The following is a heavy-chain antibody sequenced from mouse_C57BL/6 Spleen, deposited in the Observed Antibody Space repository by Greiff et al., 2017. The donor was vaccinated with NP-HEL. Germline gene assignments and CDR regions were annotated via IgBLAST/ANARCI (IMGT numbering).Heavy chain of an antibody. V-gene: IGHV1-18*01. CDR3: ARRGKNIPGYFDY. D-gene: IGHD5-1-1*01. CDR2: INPNNGGT. CDR1: GYTFTDYN. Sequence: VQLQQSGPELVKPGASVKIPCKASGYTFTDYNMDWVKQSHGKSLEWIGDINPNNGGTIYNQKFKGKATLTVDKSSSTAYMELRSLTSEDTAVYYWARRGKNIPGYFDYGGQGTTLTVSS. J-gene: IGHJ2*01.